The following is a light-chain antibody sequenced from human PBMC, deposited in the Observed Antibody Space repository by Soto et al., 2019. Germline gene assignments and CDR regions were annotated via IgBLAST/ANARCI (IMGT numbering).Light chain of an antibody. J-gene: IGKJ2*01. V-gene: IGKV3-20*01. CDR3: QQYGSSPMYT. Sequence: EIVLTQSPGTLALSPGERATLSCKASRSVSSSYLAWYQQKPGQAPRLLIYGASSRATGIPDRFSGSGSGKDFTLTISTLEPEDFAVYYCQQYGSSPMYTFGQGTKVDIK. CDR2: GAS. CDR1: RSVSSSY.